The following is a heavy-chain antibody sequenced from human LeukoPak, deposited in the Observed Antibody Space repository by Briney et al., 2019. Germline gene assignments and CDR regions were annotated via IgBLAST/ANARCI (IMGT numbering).Heavy chain of an antibody. CDR1: GGSIRNSSYY. J-gene: IGHJ4*02. CDR3: ATQVGAARTYFDY. CDR2: IYYSGTT. D-gene: IGHD6-6*01. Sequence: NPSETLSLTCAVSGGSIRNSSYYWGWIRQPPGKGLEWIGSIYYSGTTYYNPSLKSRVTISVDTSKNQFSLNLNSVTAADTAVYYCATQVGAARTYFDYWGQGTLVTVSS. V-gene: IGHV4-39*01.